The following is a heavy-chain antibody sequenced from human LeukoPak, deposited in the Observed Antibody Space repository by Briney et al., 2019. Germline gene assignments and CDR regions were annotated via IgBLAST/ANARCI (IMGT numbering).Heavy chain of an antibody. D-gene: IGHD1-26*01. Sequence: PGGSLRLSCAASGFTFSSYAMSWVRQAPGKGLEWVSAISGSGGSTYYADSVKGRFTISRDNSKNTLYLQMNSLRAEDTAVYYCAKGPHSGSATTWVDVWGQGTAVTVSS. V-gene: IGHV3-23*01. J-gene: IGHJ6*02. CDR3: AKGPHSGSATTWVDV. CDR1: GFTFSSYA. CDR2: ISGSGGST.